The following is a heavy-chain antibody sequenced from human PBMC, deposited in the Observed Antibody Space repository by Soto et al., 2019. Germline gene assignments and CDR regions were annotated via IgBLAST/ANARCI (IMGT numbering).Heavy chain of an antibody. V-gene: IGHV6-1*01. D-gene: IGHD3-16*01. J-gene: IGHJ4*02. CDR2: TYYRSKWYN. CDR3: AKAGDPGNMITFGGVEVPNIDH. CDR1: GDSVSSNSAA. Sequence: SQTLSLTCAISGDSVSSNSAAWNWIRQSPSRGLEWLGRTYYRSKWYNDYAVSVKSRITINPDTSKNQFSLQLNSVTPEDTAVYYCAKAGDPGNMITFGGVEVPNIDHWGQGTLVTVPQ.